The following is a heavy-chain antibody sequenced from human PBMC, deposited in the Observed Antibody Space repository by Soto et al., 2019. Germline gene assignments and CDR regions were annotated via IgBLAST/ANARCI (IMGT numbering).Heavy chain of an antibody. D-gene: IGHD6-13*01. CDR3: ARESSRSCQDY. J-gene: IGHJ4*02. Sequence: QVQLVQSGAEVKKPGASVKVSCKASGYTFTSYGISWVRQAPGQGLEWMGWISAYNGNTNYAQKLQGRVTMTTDTPPRTAYMELRSLSSDDTAVYYCARESSRSCQDYWGQGTLVTVSS. V-gene: IGHV1-18*01. CDR2: ISAYNGNT. CDR1: GYTFTSYG.